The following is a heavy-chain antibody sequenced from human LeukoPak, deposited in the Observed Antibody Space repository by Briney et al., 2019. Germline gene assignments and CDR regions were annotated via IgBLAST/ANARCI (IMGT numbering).Heavy chain of an antibody. CDR3: AKDGYDFWSGYLYYFDY. CDR2: IYSGGST. J-gene: IGHJ4*02. V-gene: IGHV3-53*05. Sequence: GGSLRLSCAASGFTVSSNYMSWVRQAPGKGLEWVSVIYSGGSTYYADSVKGRFTISRDNSNNTLYLQMNSLRPEDTAVYYCAKDGYDFWSGYLYYFDYWGQGTLVTVSS. D-gene: IGHD3-3*01. CDR1: GFTVSSNY.